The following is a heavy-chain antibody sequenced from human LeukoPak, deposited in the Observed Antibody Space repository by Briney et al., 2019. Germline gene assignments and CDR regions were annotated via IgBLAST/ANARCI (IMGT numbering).Heavy chain of an antibody. V-gene: IGHV4-59*01. CDR1: GGSISSYY. CDR2: LYDSGST. CDR3: AGKGFGSRFRVGKDV. J-gene: IGHJ6*01. D-gene: IGHD3-3*01. Sequence: SETLSLTCTVSGGSISSYYWSWIRQSPGKGLEWIGYLYDSGSTNYNPSLKSRVTISVGTSKKQFSLKLRSVTAADTAVYYCAGKGFGSRFRVGKDVWGQGDKGTVSS.